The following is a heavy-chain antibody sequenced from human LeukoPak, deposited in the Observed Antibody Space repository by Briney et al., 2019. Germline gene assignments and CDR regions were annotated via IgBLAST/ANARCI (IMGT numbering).Heavy chain of an antibody. D-gene: IGHD3-22*01. V-gene: IGHV5-51*03. Sequence: PGGSLKISCKASGYSFTSHWIGWVRQMPVKGLEWMGIIYPGDSDTKYSPSFEGQVTISADKSISTAYLQLTSLKASDTANYYCARVSDSSGYYGYFFDYWGQGSLVTVSS. CDR2: IYPGDSDT. J-gene: IGHJ4*02. CDR1: GYSFTSHW. CDR3: ARVSDSSGYYGYFFDY.